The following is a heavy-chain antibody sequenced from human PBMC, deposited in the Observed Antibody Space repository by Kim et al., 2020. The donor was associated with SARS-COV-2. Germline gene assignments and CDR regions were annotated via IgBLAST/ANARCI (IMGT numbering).Heavy chain of an antibody. Sequence: GGSLRLSCAASGFTFSHYSMNWVRQAPGKGLEWVSTINGASNSIYYEDSVKGRFTISRDNAKNSLYMRLRSMRADDTAVSYCEREGRPDDYFDYWGQGT. CDR3: EREGRPDDYFDY. CDR1: GFTFSHYS. D-gene: IGHD3-3*01. V-gene: IGHV3-21*01. J-gene: IGHJ4*02. CDR2: INGASNSI.